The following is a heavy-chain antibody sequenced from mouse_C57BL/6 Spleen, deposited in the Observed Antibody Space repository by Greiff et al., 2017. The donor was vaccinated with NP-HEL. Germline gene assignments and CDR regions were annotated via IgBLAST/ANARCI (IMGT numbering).Heavy chain of an antibody. CDR3: ARKAPPYYGRAMDY. D-gene: IGHD1-1*01. CDR1: GFSLTSYG. J-gene: IGHJ4*01. Sequence: QVQLQQSGPGLVQPSQSLSITCTVSGFSLTSYGVHWVRQSPGKGLEWLGVIWSGGSTDYNAAFISRLSISKDNSKSQVFFKMNSLQADDTAIYYCARKAPPYYGRAMDYWGQGTSVTVSS. CDR2: IWSGGST. V-gene: IGHV2-2*01.